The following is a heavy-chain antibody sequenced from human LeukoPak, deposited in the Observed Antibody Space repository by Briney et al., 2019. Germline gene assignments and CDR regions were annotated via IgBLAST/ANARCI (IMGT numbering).Heavy chain of an antibody. J-gene: IGHJ6*03. CDR3: ASGQPKGSIAVAGEKYYMDV. CDR2: ISSSSSYI. CDR1: GFTFSSYS. Sequence: GGSLRLSCAASGFTFSSYSMNWVRQAPGKGLEWASSISSSSSYIYYADSVKGRFTISRDNAKNSLYLQMNSLRAEDTAVYYCASGQPKGSIAVAGEKYYMDVWGKGTTVTVSS. V-gene: IGHV3-21*01. D-gene: IGHD6-19*01.